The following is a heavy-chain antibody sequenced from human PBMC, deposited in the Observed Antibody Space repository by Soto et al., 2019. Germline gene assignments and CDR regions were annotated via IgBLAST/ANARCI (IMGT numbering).Heavy chain of an antibody. CDR1: GFTFSSYS. J-gene: IGHJ3*02. V-gene: IGHV3-21*01. CDR2: ISSSSSYI. CDR3: ARALYYDFWSGYYLGAFDI. Sequence: GGSLRLSCAASGFTFSSYSMNWVRQAPGKGLEWVSSISSSSSYIYYADSVKGRFTISRDNAKNSLYLQMNSLRAEDTAVYYCARALYYDFWSGYYLGAFDIWGQGTMVTVSS. D-gene: IGHD3-3*01.